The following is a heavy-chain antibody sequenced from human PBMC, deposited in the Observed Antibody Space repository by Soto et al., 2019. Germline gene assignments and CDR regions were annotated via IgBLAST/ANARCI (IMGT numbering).Heavy chain of an antibody. CDR3: ATRGRSLGYYYGMDV. CDR1: GYTFTSYA. V-gene: IGHV1-3*01. Sequence: QVQLAQSGAEVKKPGASVKVSCKASGYTFTSYAMHWVRQAPGQRLEWMGWINAGNGNTKYSQKFQGRVTITRDTFASTAYMELSSLRSEDTAVYYCATRGRSLGYYYGMDVWGQGTTVTVSS. D-gene: IGHD3-10*01. CDR2: INAGNGNT. J-gene: IGHJ6*02.